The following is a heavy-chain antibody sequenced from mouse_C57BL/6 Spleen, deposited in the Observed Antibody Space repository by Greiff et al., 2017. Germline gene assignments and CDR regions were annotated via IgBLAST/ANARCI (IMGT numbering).Heavy chain of an antibody. D-gene: IGHD4-1*01. Sequence: EVQLQQSGAELVRPGASVKLSCTASGFNIKDDYMHWVKQRPEQGLEWIGWIDPENGDTEYASKFQGKATITADTSSNTAYLQLSSLTSEDTAVYYCTTVNWDDLDDWGQGTTRTVSS. J-gene: IGHJ2*01. CDR1: GFNIKDDY. CDR2: IDPENGDT. CDR3: TTVNWDDLDD. V-gene: IGHV14-4*01.